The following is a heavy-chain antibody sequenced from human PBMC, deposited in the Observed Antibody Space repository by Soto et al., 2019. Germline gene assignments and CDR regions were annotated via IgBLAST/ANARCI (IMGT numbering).Heavy chain of an antibody. CDR3: ARERGYCSGGSCYFDY. CDR2: IIPIFGTA. Sequence: SVKVSCKASGGTFSSYAISWVRQAPGQGLEWMGGIIPIFGTANYAQKFQGRVTITADESTSTAYMELSSLRSEDTAVYYCARERGYCSGGSCYFDYWGQGNLVTVSS. D-gene: IGHD2-15*01. J-gene: IGHJ4*02. V-gene: IGHV1-69*13. CDR1: GGTFSSYA.